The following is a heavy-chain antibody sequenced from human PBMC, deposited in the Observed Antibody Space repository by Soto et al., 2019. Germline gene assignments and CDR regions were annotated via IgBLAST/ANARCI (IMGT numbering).Heavy chain of an antibody. D-gene: IGHD6-19*01. V-gene: IGHV3-30-3*01. CDR1: GFTFSSYA. CDR3: ASSSGWSFYYFDY. CDR2: ISYYGSNK. J-gene: IGHJ4*02. Sequence: LRLSCAASGFTFSSYAMHWVRQAPGKGLEGVAVISYYGSNKYYADSVKRRFTISRDNSKNTRYLQMNSLRAEDTAVYYCASSSGWSFYYFDYWGQGTLVTVSS.